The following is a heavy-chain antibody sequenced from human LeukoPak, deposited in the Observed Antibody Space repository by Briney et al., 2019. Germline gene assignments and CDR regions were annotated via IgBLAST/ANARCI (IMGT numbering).Heavy chain of an antibody. CDR1: GFTFSSYA. V-gene: IGHV3-30*04. CDR2: ISYNGSNK. CDR3: ARTSNVYYGTDV. J-gene: IGHJ6*02. Sequence: SGGSLRLSCAASGFTFSSYAMHWVRQAPGKGLEWVAVISYNGSNKYYADSVKGRFTISRDNSKNTLYLQMNSLRAEDTAVYYCARTSNVYYGTDVWGQGTTVTVSS. D-gene: IGHD3-16*01.